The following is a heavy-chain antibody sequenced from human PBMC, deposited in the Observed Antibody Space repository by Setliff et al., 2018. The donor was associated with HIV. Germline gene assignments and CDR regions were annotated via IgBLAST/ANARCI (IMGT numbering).Heavy chain of an antibody. CDR1: GFTFSNAW. Sequence: SGGSLRLSCAASGFTFSNAWMSWVRQAPGKGLEWVGRIKSKTDGGTTDYAAPVKGRFTISRDDSKNTLYLQMNSLKTEDTAVYYCTTAMGLEGYCTNGVCQDYWGQGTLVTVSS. D-gene: IGHD2-8*01. CDR2: IKSKTDGGTT. CDR3: TTAMGLEGYCTNGVCQDY. V-gene: IGHV3-15*01. J-gene: IGHJ4*02.